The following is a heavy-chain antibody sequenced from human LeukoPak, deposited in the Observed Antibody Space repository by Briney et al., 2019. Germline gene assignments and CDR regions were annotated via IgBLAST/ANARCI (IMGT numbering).Heavy chain of an antibody. J-gene: IGHJ4*02. CDR3: ARVLADIVVVPAAMHFDY. D-gene: IGHD2-2*01. V-gene: IGHV4-30-2*01. Sequence: PSQTLSLTCTVSGGSISSGGYYWSWIRQPPGKGLEWIGYIYHSGSTYSNPSLKSRVTISVDRSKNQFSLKLSSVTAADTAVYYCARVLADIVVVPAAMHFDYWGQGTLVTVSS. CDR2: IYHSGST. CDR1: GGSISSGGYY.